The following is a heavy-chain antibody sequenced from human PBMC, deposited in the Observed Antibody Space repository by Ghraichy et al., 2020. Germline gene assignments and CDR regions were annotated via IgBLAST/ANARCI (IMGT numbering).Heavy chain of an antibody. CDR2: IIPILGIA. J-gene: IGHJ4*02. CDR3: ASGGGDYSNYVGWAFDY. CDR1: GGTFSSYA. V-gene: IGHV1-69*04. Sequence: SVKVSCKASGGTFSSYAISWVRQAPGQGLEWMGRIIPILGIANYAQKFQGRVTITADKSTSTAYMELSSLRSEDTAVYYCASGGGDYSNYVGWAFDYWGQGTLVTVSS. D-gene: IGHD4-11*01.